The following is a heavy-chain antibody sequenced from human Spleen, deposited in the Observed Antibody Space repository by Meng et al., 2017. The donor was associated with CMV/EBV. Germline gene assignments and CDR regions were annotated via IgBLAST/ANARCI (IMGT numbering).Heavy chain of an antibody. D-gene: IGHD6-6*01. CDR2: SNPNSGGT. Sequence: ASVKVPCKASGCTFTGYYMHWVRQAPGQGLEWMGWSNPNSGGTNDAQKFQGRFTMSRDTSISTAYMELSRLRSDDTAVYYCARAMRIAARPSEVDYYYGMDVWGQGTTVTVSS. J-gene: IGHJ6*02. CDR3: ARAMRIAARPSEVDYYYGMDV. CDR1: GCTFTGYY. V-gene: IGHV1-2*02.